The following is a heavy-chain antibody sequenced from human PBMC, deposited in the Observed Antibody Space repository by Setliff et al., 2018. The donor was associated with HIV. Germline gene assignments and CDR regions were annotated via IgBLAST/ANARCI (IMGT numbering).Heavy chain of an antibody. V-gene: IGHV4-34*01. Sequence: SETLSLTCAVYGGSFSGYYWSWIRQPPGKGLEWIGEINHSGSTNYNPSLKSRVTISVDTSKNQFSLKLSSVTAADTAVYYCAREARDIVATSPLDYWGQGTLVTVSS. CDR2: INHSGST. CDR1: GGSFSGYY. D-gene: IGHD5-12*01. CDR3: AREARDIVATSPLDY. J-gene: IGHJ4*02.